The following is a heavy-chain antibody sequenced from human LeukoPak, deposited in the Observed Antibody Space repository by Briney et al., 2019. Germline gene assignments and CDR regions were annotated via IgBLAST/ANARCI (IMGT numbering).Heavy chain of an antibody. CDR1: GGTFSSYA. Sequence: GASVKVSCKASGGTFSSYAISWVRQAPGQGLEWMGIINPSGGSTSYAQKFQGRVTMTRDTSTSTVYMELSSLRSEDTAVYYCARSPQDYDILTGYYPNYGMDVWGQGTTVTVSS. CDR3: ARSPQDYDILTGYYPNYGMDV. V-gene: IGHV1-46*01. J-gene: IGHJ6*02. D-gene: IGHD3-9*01. CDR2: INPSGGST.